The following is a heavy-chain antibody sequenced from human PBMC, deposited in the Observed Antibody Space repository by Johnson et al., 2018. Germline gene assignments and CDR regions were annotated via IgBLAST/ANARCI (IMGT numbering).Heavy chain of an antibody. CDR2: IKSKTDGGTT. J-gene: IGHJ1*01. CDR3: TTERGVVTAVKWRFHH. Sequence: VQLVQSGGGLIKPGGSLRLSCAASGFSFTNAWMSWVRQAPGKGLEWVGRIKSKTDGGTTDFAAPVKGRITISRDDSKNTRYLQSNSLKTEDTAVYYCTTERGVVTAVKWRFHHWGQGTLVIVSS. D-gene: IGHD2-21*02. V-gene: IGHV3-15*01. CDR1: GFSFTNAW.